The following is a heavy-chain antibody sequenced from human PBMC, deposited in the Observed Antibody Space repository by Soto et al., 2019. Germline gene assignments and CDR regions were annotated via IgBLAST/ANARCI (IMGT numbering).Heavy chain of an antibody. Sequence: GGSLRLSCAASGFTFDDYGMSWVRQAPGKGLEWVSGINWNGGSTGYADSVKGRFTISRDNAKNSLYLQMNSLRAEDTALYHCSSDTNYDILTGYYGNRFDPWGQGTLVTVSS. CDR1: GFTFDDYG. D-gene: IGHD3-9*01. J-gene: IGHJ5*02. CDR3: SSDTNYDILTGYYGNRFDP. CDR2: INWNGGST. V-gene: IGHV3-20*01.